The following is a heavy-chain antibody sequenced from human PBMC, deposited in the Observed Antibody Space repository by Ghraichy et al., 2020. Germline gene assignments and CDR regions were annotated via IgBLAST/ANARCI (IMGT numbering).Heavy chain of an antibody. CDR1: GGSFSGYY. CDR3: ARGPRKVAVAGTYFQH. D-gene: IGHD6-19*01. V-gene: IGHV4-34*01. CDR2: INHSGST. Sequence: SETLSLTCAVYGGSFSGYYWSWIRQPPGKGLEWIGEINHSGSTNYNPSLKSRVTISVDTSKNQFSLKLSSVTAADTAVYYCARGPRKVAVAGTYFQHWGQGTLVTVSS. J-gene: IGHJ1*01.